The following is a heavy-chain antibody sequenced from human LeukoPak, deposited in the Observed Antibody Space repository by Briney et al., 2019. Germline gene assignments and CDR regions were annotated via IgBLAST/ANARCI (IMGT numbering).Heavy chain of an antibody. Sequence: GASVKVSCKASGGTFSSYAISWVRQAPGQGLVWMGGIIPIFGTANYAQKFQGRVTITTDESTSTAYMELSSLRSEDTAVYYCARGAGEVATITYYYYYYMDVWGKGTTVTVSS. J-gene: IGHJ6*03. D-gene: IGHD5-12*01. CDR2: IIPIFGTA. CDR1: GGTFSSYA. V-gene: IGHV1-69*05. CDR3: ARGAGEVATITYYYYYYMDV.